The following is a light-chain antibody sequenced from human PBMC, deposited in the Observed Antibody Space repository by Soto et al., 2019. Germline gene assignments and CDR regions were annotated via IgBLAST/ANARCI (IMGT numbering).Light chain of an antibody. V-gene: IGLV2-14*01. J-gene: IGLJ1*01. CDR1: ISDVGGYNF. CDR2: EVS. Sequence: QSVLTQPASVSGSPGQSITISCTGTISDVGGYNFVSWYQQHPGKAPKLMISEVSNLPSGVSNRFSGSKSGNTASLTISGLQAEDAADYYCSSYASTSTGVFGAGTKVTVL. CDR3: SSYASTSTGV.